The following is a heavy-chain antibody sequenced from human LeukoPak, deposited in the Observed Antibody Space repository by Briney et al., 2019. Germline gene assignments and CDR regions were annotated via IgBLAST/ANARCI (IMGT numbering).Heavy chain of an antibody. CDR3: ARIAVAGKTTRWCFDL. CDR1: GYSISSGSAYY. D-gene: IGHD6-19*01. CDR2: IYHSGST. V-gene: IGHV4-38-2*01. J-gene: IGHJ2*01. Sequence: SETLSLTCAVSGYSISSGSAYYWGWIRQPPGKGLEWIGNIYHSGSTYYNPSLKSRVTISVDTSKNQFSLKLSSVTAADTAVYYCARIAVAGKTTRWCFDLWGRGTLVTVPS.